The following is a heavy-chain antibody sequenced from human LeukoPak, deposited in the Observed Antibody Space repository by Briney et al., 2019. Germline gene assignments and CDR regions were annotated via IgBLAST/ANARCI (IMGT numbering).Heavy chain of an antibody. D-gene: IGHD3-10*01. CDR2: TSYDGSNK. CDR3: ARDHLSYYNVLDY. J-gene: IGHJ4*02. V-gene: IGHV3-30*04. Sequence: QPGRSLRLSCAASGFTFSSYAMHWVRQAPGKGLEWVAVTSYDGSNKYYADSVKGRFTISRDNSKNTLYLQMNSLRAEDTAVYYCARDHLSYYNVLDYWGQGTLVTVSS. CDR1: GFTFSSYA.